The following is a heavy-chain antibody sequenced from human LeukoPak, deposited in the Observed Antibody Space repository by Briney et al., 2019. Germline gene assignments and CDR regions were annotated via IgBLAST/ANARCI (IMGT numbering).Heavy chain of an antibody. CDR3: ARDMNN. V-gene: IGHV3-48*02. CDR1: GFTFSSYS. D-gene: IGHD1/OR15-1a*01. Sequence: GGSLRLSCAASGFTFSSYSMNWVRQAPGKGLEWVSSISSSSNTIQYADSVKGRFTISRDNAKNSLHLQMNSLRDEDTAVYYCARDMNNWGQGTLVTVSS. J-gene: IGHJ4*02. CDR2: ISSSSNTI.